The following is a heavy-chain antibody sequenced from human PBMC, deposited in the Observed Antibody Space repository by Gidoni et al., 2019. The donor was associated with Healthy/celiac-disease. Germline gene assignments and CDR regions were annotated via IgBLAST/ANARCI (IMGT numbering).Heavy chain of an antibody. V-gene: IGHV4-59*01. CDR2: IYYSGST. CDR1: GGSLISYY. J-gene: IGHJ5*02. Sequence: QVQLQESGPSLVKPSETLSLTFPLSGGSLISYYWSWIRKPPGKGLEWIGYIYYSGSTNYNPSLKSRVTISVDTSKNQFSLKLSSVTAADTAVYYCARDPEGWFDPWGQGTLVTVSS. CDR3: ARDPEGWFDP.